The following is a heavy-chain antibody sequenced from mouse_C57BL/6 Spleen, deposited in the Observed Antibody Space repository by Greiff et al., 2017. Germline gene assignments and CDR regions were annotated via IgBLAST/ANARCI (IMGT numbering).Heavy chain of an antibody. CDR2: IWPGGGT. CDR1: GFSLTSYA. V-gene: IGHV2-9-1*01. CDR3: AWNFYYDYDDNAMDY. J-gene: IGHJ4*01. D-gene: IGHD2-4*01. Sequence: VQRVESGPGLVAPSQSLSITCTVSGFSLTSYAISWVRQPPGQGLEWLGVIWPGGGTTYNSALKSRLSISKDNSKSQAFLKMNSLQTDDTARYYYAWNFYYDYDDNAMDYWGQGTSVTVSS.